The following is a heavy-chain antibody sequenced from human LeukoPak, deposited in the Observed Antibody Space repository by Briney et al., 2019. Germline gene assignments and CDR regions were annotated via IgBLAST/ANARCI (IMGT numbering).Heavy chain of an antibody. CDR2: FRSNVYGGTT. CDR3: TTSLRSGWYRGFDY. J-gene: IGHJ4*02. D-gene: IGHD6-19*01. V-gene: IGHV3-49*04. Sequence: TGVSLRLSCTASGFSFGDYAMSWVPQAPGKGLEWVGLFRSNVYGGTTEYAASVKGRFSISREDSKSIANLHMNSLKTDDTAVYFCTTSLRSGWYRGFDYWGQGTLVTVSS. CDR1: GFSFGDYA.